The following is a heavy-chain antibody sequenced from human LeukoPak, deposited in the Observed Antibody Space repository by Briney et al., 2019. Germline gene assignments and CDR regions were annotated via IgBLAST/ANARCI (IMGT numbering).Heavy chain of an antibody. V-gene: IGHV4-34*01. Sequence: SETLSLTCAVYGGSFSGYYWSWIRQPPGKGLEWIGEINHSGSTNYNPSLKSRVTISVDTSKNQFSLKLSSVTAADTAVYYCARVDYYDSSGYSLPPFFFDYWGQGTLVTVSS. D-gene: IGHD3-22*01. CDR3: ARVDYYDSSGYSLPPFFFDY. J-gene: IGHJ4*02. CDR2: INHSGST. CDR1: GGSFSGYY.